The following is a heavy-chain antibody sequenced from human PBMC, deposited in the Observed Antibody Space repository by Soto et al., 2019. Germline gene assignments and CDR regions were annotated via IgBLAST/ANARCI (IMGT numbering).Heavy chain of an antibody. J-gene: IGHJ6*02. CDR2: NYYSGIT. Sequence: PSETLSLTCTVSGGSISSGGYYWTWIRQHPGKGLEWIGYNYYSGITYYNPSLKSRVTISLDTSKNQFSLKLSSVTAADTAVYYWGRGSSIAGLNYGMDVWGQGTTATVSS. D-gene: IGHD6-6*01. V-gene: IGHV4-31*03. CDR3: GRGSSIAGLNYGMDV. CDR1: GGSISSGGYY.